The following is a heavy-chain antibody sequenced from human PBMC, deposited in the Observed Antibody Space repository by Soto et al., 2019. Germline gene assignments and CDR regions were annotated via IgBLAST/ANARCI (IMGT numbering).Heavy chain of an antibody. V-gene: IGHV3-13*01. CDR2: IGTAGDT. CDR3: AIVPPGRSYFGPHFDH. D-gene: IGHD1-26*01. J-gene: IGHJ4*02. CDR1: GFTFSSYD. Sequence: EVQLVESGGGLVQPGGSLRLSCAAYGFTFSSYDMHWVRQATGKGLEWVSGIGTAGDTYYPGSVKGRFTISRENAKNSLYLQMSSLRAEDTAVYYCAIVPPGRSYFGPHFDHWGQGTLVTVSS.